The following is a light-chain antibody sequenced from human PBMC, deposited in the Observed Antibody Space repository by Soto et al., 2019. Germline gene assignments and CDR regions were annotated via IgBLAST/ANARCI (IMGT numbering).Light chain of an antibody. CDR3: QQYGASPFT. J-gene: IGKJ4*01. Sequence: EIVLTQSPGTLSLSPGERATLSCSASQNIDGNFLVWHQQKPGQAPRLLINAAFTRATGIPDRFSGSGSGTDFTLTISRLEPEDFAVYYCQQYGASPFTFGGGTKVDI. CDR2: AAF. V-gene: IGKV3-20*01. CDR1: QNIDGNF.